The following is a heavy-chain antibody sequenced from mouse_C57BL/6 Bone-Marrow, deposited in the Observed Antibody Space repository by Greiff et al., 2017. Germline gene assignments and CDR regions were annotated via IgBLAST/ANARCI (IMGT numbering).Heavy chain of an antibody. CDR1: GFPITSGYY. CDR3: AGDSYGYWYFDV. CDR2: ITHSGET. D-gene: IGHD1-1*01. J-gene: IGHJ1*01. V-gene: IGHV12-3*02. Sequence: VKLQESGPGLVKPSQSLFLACSITGFPITSGYYWIWIRQSPGKPLEWMGYITHSGETFYNPSLQSPISITRETSKNQFFRQLNSVTTEDTAMYYCAGDSYGYWYFDVWGAGTTVTVSS.